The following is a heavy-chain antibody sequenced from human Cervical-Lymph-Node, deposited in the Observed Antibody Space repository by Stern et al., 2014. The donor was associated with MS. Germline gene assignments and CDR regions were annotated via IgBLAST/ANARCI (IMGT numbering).Heavy chain of an antibody. CDR3: ARATDL. J-gene: IGHJ5*02. V-gene: IGHV4-59*11. Sequence: QLQLQESGPGLLRPSETLSLTCTVSGASITSHFWSWIRQPPGKGLEWIGYIYYRGTTNYNASLKGRVAISINTSKTQFSLRLSSVTAADTAVYYCARATDLWGQGILFTVSS. CDR2: IYYRGTT. CDR1: GASITSHF.